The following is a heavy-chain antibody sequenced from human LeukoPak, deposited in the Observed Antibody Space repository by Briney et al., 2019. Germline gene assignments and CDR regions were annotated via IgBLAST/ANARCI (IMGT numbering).Heavy chain of an antibody. V-gene: IGHV1-2*06. D-gene: IGHD3-22*01. J-gene: IGHJ4*02. CDR2: INPNSGGT. CDR3: ARAPDSSGYYYRYFDY. Sequence: ASVKVSCKASGYTFTGYYMHWVRQAPGQGLEWMGRINPNSGGTNYAQKFQGRVTMTRDTSISTAYMELSRLRSDDTAGYYCARAPDSSGYYYRYFDYWGQGTLVTVSS. CDR1: GYTFTGYY.